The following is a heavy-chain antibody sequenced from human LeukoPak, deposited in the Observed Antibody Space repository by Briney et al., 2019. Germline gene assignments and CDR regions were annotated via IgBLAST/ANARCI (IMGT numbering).Heavy chain of an antibody. CDR1: GGSFSGYY. CDR2: INHSGST. Sequence: SETLSLTCAVYGGSFSGYYWSWIRQPPGEGLEWIGEINHSGSTNYNPSLKSRVTISVDTSKNQFSLKLSSVTAADTAVYYCHYSSRLRYYYGMDVWAKGPRSPSPQ. CDR3: HYSSRLRYYYGMDV. V-gene: IGHV4-34*01. J-gene: IGHJ6*04. D-gene: IGHD6-13*01.